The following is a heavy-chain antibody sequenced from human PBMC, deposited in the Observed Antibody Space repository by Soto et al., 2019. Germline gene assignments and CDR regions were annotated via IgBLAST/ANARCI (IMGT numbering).Heavy chain of an antibody. CDR1: GFTFSNSA. J-gene: IGHJ4*02. D-gene: IGHD6-13*01. V-gene: IGHV3-64D*06. CDR2: ISSSGGST. Sequence: GGSLRLSCSASGFTFSNSAMHWVRQAPGKGLEYVSAISSSGGSTYYADSVKGRFTISRDNSKNTLYLQMSSLRVEDTAVYYCVKGYSSSWYVWFDYWGQGTLVTVSA. CDR3: VKGYSSSWYVWFDY.